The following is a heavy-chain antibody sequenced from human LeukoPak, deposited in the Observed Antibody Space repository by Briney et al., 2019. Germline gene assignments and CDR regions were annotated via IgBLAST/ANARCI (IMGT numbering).Heavy chain of an antibody. D-gene: IGHD3-16*02. CDR3: ARRLMITFGGVIGNPHNWFDP. CDR2: IYYSGST. Sequence: KPSETLSLTCTVSGGSISSSSYYWGWIRQPPGKGLEWIGSIYYSGSTYYNPSLKSRVTISVDTPKNQFSLKLSSVTAADTAVYYCARRLMITFGGVIGNPHNWFDPWGQGTLVTVSS. V-gene: IGHV4-39*01. J-gene: IGHJ5*02. CDR1: GGSISSSSYY.